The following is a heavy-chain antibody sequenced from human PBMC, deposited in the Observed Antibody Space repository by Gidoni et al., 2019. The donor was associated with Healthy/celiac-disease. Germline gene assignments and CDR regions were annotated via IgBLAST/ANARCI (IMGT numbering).Heavy chain of an antibody. J-gene: IGHJ4*02. CDR1: GFTFVAYA. D-gene: IGHD3-10*01. Sequence: EVQLVESGGGLVKPGRSLRLSFTASGFTFVAYARSWFRQAPGKGLEWVGFIRSKAYGGTTEYAASVKGRFTISRDDAKSIAYLQMNSLKTEDTAVYYCTRGATTYGSGNFDYWGQGTLVTVSS. CDR3: TRGATTYGSGNFDY. CDR2: IRSKAYGGTT. V-gene: IGHV3-49*05.